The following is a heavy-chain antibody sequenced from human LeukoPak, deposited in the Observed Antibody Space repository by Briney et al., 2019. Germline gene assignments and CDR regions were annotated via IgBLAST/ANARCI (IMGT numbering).Heavy chain of an antibody. V-gene: IGHV3-23*01. J-gene: IGHJ3*02. CDR1: GFTFNNFA. CDR3: VKGGCRTTLHI. Sequence: GGSLRLSCVASGFTFNNFAITWVRQAPGKGPEWVSGISGSGDTTYYADSVKGRFTISRDNSKNTLYLQINSLRVEDTALYYCVKGGCRTTLHISGERTTVTVSS. CDR2: ISGSGDTT. D-gene: IGHD2/OR15-2a*01.